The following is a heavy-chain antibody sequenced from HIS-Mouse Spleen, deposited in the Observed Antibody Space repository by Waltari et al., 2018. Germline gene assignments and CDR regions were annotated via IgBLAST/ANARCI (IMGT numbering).Heavy chain of an antibody. CDR2: ISYDGSYK. CDR1: GFTFSSYG. J-gene: IGHJ4*02. CDR3: AKDLSGSYYNYFDY. D-gene: IGHD1-26*01. Sequence: QVQLVESGGGVVQPGRSVRLSCAASGFTFSSYGMHWVGQAPGKVLEWGAFISYDGSYKYYADSVQCRFTISRDNSKNTLYLQMNSLRAEDTAVYYCAKDLSGSYYNYFDYWGQGTLVTVSS. V-gene: IGHV3-30*18.